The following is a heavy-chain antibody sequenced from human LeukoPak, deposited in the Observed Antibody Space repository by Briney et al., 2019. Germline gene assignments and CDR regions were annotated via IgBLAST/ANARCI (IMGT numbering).Heavy chain of an antibody. CDR1: GGSFSGYY. CDR2: INHSGST. CDR3: ARGTIPSWFDP. J-gene: IGHJ5*02. Sequence: SETLSLTCAVYGGSFSGYYWSWIRQPPGKGLEWIGEINHSGSTNYNPSLKSRVAISVDTSKNQFSLKLSSVTAADTAVYYCARGTIPSWFDPWGQGTLVTVSS. V-gene: IGHV4-34*01. D-gene: IGHD3-3*01.